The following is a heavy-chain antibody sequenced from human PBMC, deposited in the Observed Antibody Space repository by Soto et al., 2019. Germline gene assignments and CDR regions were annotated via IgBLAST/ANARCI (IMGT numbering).Heavy chain of an antibody. Sequence: QVQLVESGGGLVKPGGSLRLSCAASGFTFSEHYMSWIRQAPGMGLAWVAYISGSGFTIYNADSVKGRFTISRDNAKNSLYLQMDSLRAEDTAVYYCARNTLSAAGSDNYGLDVWGRGTTVAVSS. CDR2: ISGSGFTI. J-gene: IGHJ6*02. CDR3: ARNTLSAAGSDNYGLDV. CDR1: GFTFSEHY. V-gene: IGHV3-11*01. D-gene: IGHD6-13*01.